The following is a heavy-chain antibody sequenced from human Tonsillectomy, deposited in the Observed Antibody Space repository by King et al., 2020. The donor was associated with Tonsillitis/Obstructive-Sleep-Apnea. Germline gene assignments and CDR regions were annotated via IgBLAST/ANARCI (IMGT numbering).Heavy chain of an antibody. Sequence: VQLQESGPGLVKPSETLSLTCTVSGGSISTYFWSWIRQPPGQGLEWIGNVFYTGSSNHTPSLKSRATDSVDTSKNQFSLKLSSVTAADTAVYLCARSISFVAAFDIWGQGTVVSVSS. V-gene: IGHV4-59*08. CDR2: VFYTGSS. J-gene: IGHJ3*02. D-gene: IGHD2-21*01. CDR1: GGSISTYF. CDR3: ARSISFVAAFDI.